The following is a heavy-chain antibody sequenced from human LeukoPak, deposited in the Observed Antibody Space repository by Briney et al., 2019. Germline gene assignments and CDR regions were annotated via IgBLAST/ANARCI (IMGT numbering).Heavy chain of an antibody. V-gene: IGHV3-48*03. J-gene: IGHJ6*03. CDR2: ISSSGSTI. CDR3: ARDRTKKPHTYYDILTGYYPYYYYYYMDV. Sequence: GGSLRLSCAASGFTFSSYEMNWVRQAPGKGLEWVSYISSSGSTIYYADSVKGRFTISRDNAKNSLYLQMNSLRAEDTALYYCARDRTKKPHTYYDILTGYYPYYYYYYMDVWGKGTTVTVSS. D-gene: IGHD3-9*01. CDR1: GFTFSSYE.